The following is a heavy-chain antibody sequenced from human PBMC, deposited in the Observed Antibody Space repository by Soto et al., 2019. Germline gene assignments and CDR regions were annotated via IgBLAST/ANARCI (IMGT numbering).Heavy chain of an antibody. Sequence: GVLVNVDCKTSGYTYTIDVGHWVRQNNEKGLEWMGIINPSGGSTSYAQKFQGRVTMTRDTSTSTVYMELSSLRSEDTAVYYCARDRSPPNIVVVPAAISDFWSGCTDVLGKRTTVTGTS. V-gene: IGHV1-46*03. J-gene: IGHJ6*04. CDR1: GYTYTIDV. D-gene: IGHD2-2*01. CDR2: INPSGGST. CDR3: ARDRSPPNIVVVPAAISDFWSGCTDV.